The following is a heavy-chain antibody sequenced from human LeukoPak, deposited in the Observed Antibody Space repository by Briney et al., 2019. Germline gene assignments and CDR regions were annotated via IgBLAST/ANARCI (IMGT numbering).Heavy chain of an antibody. CDR1: GFSVSSKY. V-gene: IGHV3-66*02. D-gene: IGHD5-24*01. Sequence: GGSLRLSCAASGFSVSSKYMSWVRQAPGKGLEWVAIIYSGGSTSYADSVKGRFTISRDNSKNTLYLQMNSLRAEDTAVYYCASERMATTYFDYWGQGTLVTVSS. J-gene: IGHJ4*02. CDR2: IYSGGST. CDR3: ASERMATTYFDY.